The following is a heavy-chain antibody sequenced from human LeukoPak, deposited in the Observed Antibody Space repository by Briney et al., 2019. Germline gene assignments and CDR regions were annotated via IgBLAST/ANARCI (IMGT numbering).Heavy chain of an antibody. D-gene: IGHD5-12*01. V-gene: IGHV4-59*08. J-gene: IGHJ4*02. Sequence: SETLSLTCTVSGGSISSYYRSWIRQPPGKGLEWIGYIYYSGSTNYNPSLKSRVTISVDTSKNQFSLKLSSVTAADTAVYYCARLESGYGDFFDYWGQGTLVTVSS. CDR1: GGSISSYY. CDR3: ARLESGYGDFFDY. CDR2: IYYSGST.